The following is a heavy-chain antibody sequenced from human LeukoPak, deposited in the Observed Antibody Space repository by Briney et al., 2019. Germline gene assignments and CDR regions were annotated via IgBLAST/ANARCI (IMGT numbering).Heavy chain of an antibody. CDR3: AKDHPTLKSMDY. V-gene: IGHV3-23*01. CDR2: ISAGGDST. J-gene: IGHJ4*02. CDR1: GFTFSSSA. D-gene: IGHD2-8*01. Sequence: GGSLRLSCAASGFTFSSSAMSWVRQAPGKGLEWVPAISAGGDSTYYADSVKGRFTVSRDTSKNTLYLQMNSLRAEDTAVYYCAKDHPTLKSMDYWGQGTLVTVSS.